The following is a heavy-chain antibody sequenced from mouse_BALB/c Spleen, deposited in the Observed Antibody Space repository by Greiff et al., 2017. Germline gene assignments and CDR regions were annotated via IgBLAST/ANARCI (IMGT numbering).Heavy chain of an antibody. CDR3: ARDPDGYYDAMDY. CDR1: GFTFSSYG. V-gene: IGHV5-6-3*01. J-gene: IGHJ4*01. CDR2: INSNGGST. Sequence: EVKLMESGGGLVQPGGSLKLSCAASGFTFSSYGMSWVRQTPDKRLELVATINSNGGSTYYPDSVKGRFTISRDNAKNTLYLQMSSLKSEDTAMYYCARDPDGYYDAMDYWGQGTSVTVSS. D-gene: IGHD2-3*01.